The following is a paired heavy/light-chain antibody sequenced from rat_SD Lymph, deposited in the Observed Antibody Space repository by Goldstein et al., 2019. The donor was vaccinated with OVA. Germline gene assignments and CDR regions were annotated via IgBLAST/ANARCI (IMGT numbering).Light chain of an antibody. J-gene: IGKJ2-3*01. CDR3: QQSWSDPYT. Sequence: DTVLTQSPALAVSPGERVTISCRASKSVSTRLHWYQQKPGQQPKLLLYGPSDRESGVPVRFSGSGSGTDFILTIDPVEADDTATYFCQQSWSDPYTFGAGTKLELK. CDR2: GPS. CDR1: KSVSTR. V-gene: IGKV3S10*01.
Heavy chain of an antibody. V-gene: IGHV3-4*01. J-gene: IGHJ4*01. D-gene: IGHD1-5*01. CDR2: INNSGTP. CDR1: GYTITSGYD. CDR3: ARGGYRYNYHYVMDA. Sequence: EIQLQESRPGLVKPSQSLSLTCSVTGYTITSGYDWNWIRKFPGKKMEWMGYINNSGTPNYNPSLKIRISITRDTSKNQFFLQLNSVTTEDTATYYCARGGYRYNYHYVMDAWGQGASVTVSS.